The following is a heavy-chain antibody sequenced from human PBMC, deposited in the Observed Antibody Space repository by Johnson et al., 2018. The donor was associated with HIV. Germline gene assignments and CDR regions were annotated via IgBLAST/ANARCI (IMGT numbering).Heavy chain of an antibody. D-gene: IGHD2-21*02. J-gene: IGHJ3*02. CDR1: GFTFSRCG. CDR3: AKVADPDCGGDGYSWLFALDI. Sequence: QMQLVESGGGVVQPGTSLRLSCAASGFTFSRCGMHWVRQAPGKGLEWAAVISNDGSAKYYAYSVKGRFTISRDNSKNTLYLQMNSLRAEDTEVYYCAKVADPDCGGDGYSWLFALDIWGRGTMVTVSS. V-gene: IGHV3-30*18. CDR2: ISNDGSAK.